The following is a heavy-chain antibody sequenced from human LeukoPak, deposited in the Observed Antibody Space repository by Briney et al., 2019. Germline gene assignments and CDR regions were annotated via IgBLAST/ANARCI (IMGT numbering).Heavy chain of an antibody. Sequence: GESLKISCKGSGYSFTTYWIAWVRQMPGKGLEWMGIIYPDDSDTRYSPSFQGQVTISADKSITIAYLQWGSLKASDTAMYYCARDLTGGYYYGSGSSPVDYWGQGTLVTVSS. CDR1: GYSFTTYW. CDR2: IYPDDSDT. D-gene: IGHD3-10*01. J-gene: IGHJ4*02. CDR3: ARDLTGGYYYGSGSSPVDY. V-gene: IGHV5-51*01.